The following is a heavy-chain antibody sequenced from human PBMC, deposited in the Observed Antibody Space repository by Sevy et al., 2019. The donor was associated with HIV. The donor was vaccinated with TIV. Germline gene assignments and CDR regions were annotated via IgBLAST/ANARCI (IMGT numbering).Heavy chain of an antibody. CDR2: ITSNGGST. V-gene: IGHV3-23*01. D-gene: IGHD4-17*01. CDR3: AKCLTPVNNQWSFDP. Sequence: GGSLRLSCAASGFTFSSSAMTWVRQAPGKGLEWVSAITSNGGSTFYADSVKGRFTISRDISQNTLFLQMNSLRAEDTAVYYCAKCLTPVNNQWSFDPWGQGTLVTVSS. J-gene: IGHJ5*02. CDR1: GFTFSSSA.